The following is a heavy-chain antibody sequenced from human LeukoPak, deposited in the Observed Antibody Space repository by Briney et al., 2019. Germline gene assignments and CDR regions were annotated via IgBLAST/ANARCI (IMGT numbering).Heavy chain of an antibody. CDR2: IIPIFGTA. V-gene: IGHV1-69*05. CDR1: GGTFSSYA. Sequence: SSVKVSCKASGGTFSSYAISWVRQAPGQGLEWMGRIIPIFGTANYAQKFQGRVTITTDESTRTAYMELSSLRSEDTAVYYCAREQDTAMVIDYWGQGTLVTVSS. D-gene: IGHD5-18*01. J-gene: IGHJ4*02. CDR3: AREQDTAMVIDY.